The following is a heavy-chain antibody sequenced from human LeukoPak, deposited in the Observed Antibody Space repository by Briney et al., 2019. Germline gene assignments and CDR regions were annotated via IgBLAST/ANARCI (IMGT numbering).Heavy chain of an antibody. CDR1: GFTFSNYA. Sequence: GGSLRLSCAASGFTFSNYAMSWVRQAPGKGLEWVSAISGSGGRTYYADSVKGRFTLSRDNSKNTLYLQMNSLRAEDTAVYYCAKVYYYGSGTYYNVDYWGQGTLVTVSS. V-gene: IGHV3-23*01. D-gene: IGHD3-10*01. CDR3: AKVYYYGSGTYYNVDY. J-gene: IGHJ4*02. CDR2: ISGSGGRT.